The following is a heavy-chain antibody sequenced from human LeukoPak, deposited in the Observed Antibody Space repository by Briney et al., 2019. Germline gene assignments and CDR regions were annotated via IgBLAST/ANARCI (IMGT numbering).Heavy chain of an antibody. Sequence: GGSLRLSCAASGFTVSSNYMSWVRQAPGKGLEWVSVIYSGGSTYYADSVKGRFTISRDNSKNTLYLQMNSLRAEDTAVYYCARGWAAYHYYSYGMDVWGQGTTVTVSS. D-gene: IGHD2-15*01. CDR1: GFTVSSNY. J-gene: IGHJ6*02. CDR3: ARGWAAYHYYSYGMDV. CDR2: IYSGGST. V-gene: IGHV3-66*01.